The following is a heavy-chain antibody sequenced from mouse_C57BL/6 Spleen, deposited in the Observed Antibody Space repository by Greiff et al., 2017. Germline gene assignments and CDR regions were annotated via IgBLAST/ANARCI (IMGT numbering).Heavy chain of an antibody. V-gene: IGHV1-64*01. J-gene: IGHJ3*01. D-gene: IGHD2-5*01. CDR2: IHPNSGST. CDR3: ARVNYSNYVAWFAY. Sequence: QVHVKQPGAELVKPGASVKLSCKASGYTFTSYSMHWVKQRPGQGLEWIGMIHPNSGSTNYNEKFKGKATLTVDKSSSTAYMQLSSLTSEDSAVYYCARVNYSNYVAWFAYWGQGTLVTVSA. CDR1: GYTFTSYS.